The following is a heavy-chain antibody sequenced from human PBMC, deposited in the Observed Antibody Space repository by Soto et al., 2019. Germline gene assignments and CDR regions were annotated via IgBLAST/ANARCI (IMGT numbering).Heavy chain of an antibody. CDR3: ARPSGHYDDSGYYRGDAFDL. CDR2: IDPSDSYT. Sequence: EVQLVQSGAEVKKPGESLRISCKGSGYRFTSYWISWVRQMPGKGLEWMGRIDPSDSYTSYRPSLQGHVTISADKSTSTAYLQWSSLKASDTAMYYCARPSGHYDDSGYYRGDAFDLWGQGTMVIVSS. J-gene: IGHJ3*01. D-gene: IGHD3-22*01. V-gene: IGHV5-10-1*03. CDR1: GYRFTSYW.